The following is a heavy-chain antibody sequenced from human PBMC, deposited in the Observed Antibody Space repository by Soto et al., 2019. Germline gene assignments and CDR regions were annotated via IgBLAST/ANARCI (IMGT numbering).Heavy chain of an antibody. D-gene: IGHD2-2*01. V-gene: IGHV3-48*01. CDR2: ISSSSSTI. CDR1: GFTFSSYS. J-gene: IGHJ4*02. CDR3: ASRYQLLSY. Sequence: GGSLRLSCAASGFTFSSYSMNWVRQAPGKGLEWVSYISSSSSTIYYADSVKGRFTISRDNAKNSLYLQMNSLRAEDTAVYYCASRYQLLSYWGQGTLVTVSS.